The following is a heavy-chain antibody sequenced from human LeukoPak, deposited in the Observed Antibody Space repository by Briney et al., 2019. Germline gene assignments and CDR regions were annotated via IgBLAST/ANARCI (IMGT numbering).Heavy chain of an antibody. CDR2: IYHSGST. V-gene: IGHV4-30-2*01. J-gene: IGHJ5*02. CDR3: ARDSRSGGYYNWFDP. Sequence: SQTLSLTCAVSGGSISSGGYSWSWIRQPPGKGLEWIGYIYHSGSTYYNPSLKSRVTISVDRSKNQFSLKLSSVTAADTAVYYCARDSRSGGYYNWFDPWGQGTLVTVSS. CDR1: GGSISSGGYS. D-gene: IGHD2-15*01.